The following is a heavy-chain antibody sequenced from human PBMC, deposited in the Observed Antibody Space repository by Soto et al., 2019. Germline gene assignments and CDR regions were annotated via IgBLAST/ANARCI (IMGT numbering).Heavy chain of an antibody. Sequence: GGSLRLSCAASGFTFSSYGMHWVRQAPGKGLEWVAVISYDGSNKYYADSVKGRFTISRDNSKNTLYLQMNSLRAEDTAVYYCAKDLLTAIASCADYWGQGTLVTVSS. J-gene: IGHJ4*02. CDR2: ISYDGSNK. CDR1: GFTFSSYG. D-gene: IGHD2-21*02. CDR3: AKDLLTAIASCADY. V-gene: IGHV3-30*18.